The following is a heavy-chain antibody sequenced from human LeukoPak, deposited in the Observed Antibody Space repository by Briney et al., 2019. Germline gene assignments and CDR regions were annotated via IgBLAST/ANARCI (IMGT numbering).Heavy chain of an antibody. D-gene: IGHD3-9*01. CDR1: GFTFSSYS. J-gene: IGHJ4*02. CDR2: IRYDGSNK. Sequence: GGSLRLSCAASGFTFSSYSMNWVRQAPGKGLEWVAFIRYDGSNKHYADSVKGRFTISRDNSKNTLYLQMNSLRAEDTAVYYCAKASTYYDILTGYFDYWGQGTLVTVSS. CDR3: AKASTYYDILTGYFDY. V-gene: IGHV3-30*02.